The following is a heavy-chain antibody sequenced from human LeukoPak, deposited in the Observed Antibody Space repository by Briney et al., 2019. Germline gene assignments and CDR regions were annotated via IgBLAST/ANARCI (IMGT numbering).Heavy chain of an antibody. CDR2: IYYSGSS. Sequence: SETLSLTCTVSGAGDSISSYFWSWVRQPPGKGLEWIGFIYYSGSSNYNPSLKSRVTISVDTSKNQFSLKLTSVTAADTAVYYCARFARGDLYNWFDPWGQGTLVTVSS. CDR3: ARFARGDLYNWFDP. J-gene: IGHJ5*02. CDR1: GAGDSISSYF. D-gene: IGHD3-3*01. V-gene: IGHV4-59*08.